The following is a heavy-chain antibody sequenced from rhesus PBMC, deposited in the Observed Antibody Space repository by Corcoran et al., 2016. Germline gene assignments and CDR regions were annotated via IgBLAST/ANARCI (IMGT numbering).Heavy chain of an antibody. Sequence: QVQLQESGPGVVKPSETLSLTCAVSGGSISDSYRWSWIRQPPGKGLEWIGYIYGSSTSTNYNPSLKSRVTISKDTSKNQFSLKLSSVTAADTAVYDCARACTGSGCYSYVGFDYWGQGVLVTISS. CDR3: ARACTGSGCYSYVGFDY. J-gene: IGHJ4*01. V-gene: IGHV4S10*01. D-gene: IGHD2-21*01. CDR2: IYGSSTST. CDR1: GGSISDSYR.